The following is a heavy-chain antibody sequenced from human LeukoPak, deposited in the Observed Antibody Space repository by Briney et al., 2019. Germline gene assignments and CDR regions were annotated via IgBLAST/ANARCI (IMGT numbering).Heavy chain of an antibody. CDR3: ARDHGGGTHWYFDL. V-gene: IGHV3-33*01. CDR2: IWYDGSNK. CDR1: GFTFSNFG. J-gene: IGHJ2*01. Sequence: GGSLRLSCAASGFTFSNFGMRWVRQAPGKGLEWVAVIWYDGSNKYYADSVKGRFTISRDNSKNTLYLQMNSLRAEDTAVYYCARDHGGGTHWYFDLWGRGTLVTVSS. D-gene: IGHD4-23*01.